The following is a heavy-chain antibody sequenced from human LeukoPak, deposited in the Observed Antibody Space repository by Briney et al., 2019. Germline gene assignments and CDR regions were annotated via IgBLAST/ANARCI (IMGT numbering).Heavy chain of an antibody. J-gene: IGHJ4*02. Sequence: SETLSLTCTVSGGSISSGGYYWSWIRQHPGKGLEWIGYIYYSGSTYYNPSLKSRVTISVDTSKNQFSLKLSSVTAADTAVYYCARTYYYDSSGYYPGFDYWGQGTLVTVSS. CDR1: GGSISSGGYY. CDR3: ARTYYYDSSGYYPGFDY. D-gene: IGHD3-22*01. CDR2: IYYSGST. V-gene: IGHV4-31*03.